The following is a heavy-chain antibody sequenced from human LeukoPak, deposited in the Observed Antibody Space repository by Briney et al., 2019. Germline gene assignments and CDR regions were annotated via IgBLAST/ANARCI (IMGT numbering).Heavy chain of an antibody. J-gene: IGHJ4*02. CDR3: ARYHDFWSGYAPFDY. Sequence: PSETLSLTCAVYGGSFSGYYWSWIRQPPGKGLEWIGEINHSGSTNYNPSLKSRVTISVDTSKNQFSQKLSSVTAADTAVYYCARYHDFWSGYAPFDYWGQGTLVTVSS. D-gene: IGHD3-3*01. CDR2: INHSGST. CDR1: GGSFSGYY. V-gene: IGHV4-34*01.